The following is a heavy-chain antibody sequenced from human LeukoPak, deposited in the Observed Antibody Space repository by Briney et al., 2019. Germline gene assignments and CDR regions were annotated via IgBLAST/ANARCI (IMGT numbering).Heavy chain of an antibody. J-gene: IGHJ3*02. CDR1: GYSISSGYY. D-gene: IGHD3-10*01. V-gene: IGHV4-38-2*02. CDR2: IIDTGST. Sequence: SETLSLTCTVSGYSISSGYYWGWIRQPPGKGLEWIGEIIDTGSTKYNSSLKSRVTISVGTSKNQFSLSLDSVTAADTAVYYCAKSNGYGLVDIWGQGTMVTVSS. CDR3: AKSNGYGLVDI.